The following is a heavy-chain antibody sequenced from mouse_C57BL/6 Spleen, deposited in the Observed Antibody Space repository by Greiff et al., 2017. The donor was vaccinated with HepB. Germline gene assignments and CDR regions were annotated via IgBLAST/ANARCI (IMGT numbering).Heavy chain of an antibody. CDR2: INTSSGYT. J-gene: IGHJ4*01. D-gene: IGHD1-1*01. CDR3: ARYYGSSPYAMDY. Sequence: VKLVESGAELAKPGASVKLSCKASGYTFTSYWMHWVKQRPGQGLEWIGYINTSSGYTKYNQKFKDKATLTADKSSSTAYMQLSSLKYEDSAVYYCARYYGSSPYAMDYWGQGTSVTVSS. CDR1: GYTFTSYW. V-gene: IGHV1-7*01.